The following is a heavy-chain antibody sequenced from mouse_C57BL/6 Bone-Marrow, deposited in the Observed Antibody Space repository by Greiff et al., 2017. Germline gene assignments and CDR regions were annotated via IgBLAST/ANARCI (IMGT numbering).Heavy chain of an antibody. CDR3: TVPDGLYFDV. D-gene: IGHD2-3*01. CDR1: GFTFSNYW. CDR2: IRLKSDNYAT. V-gene: IGHV6-3*01. J-gene: IGHJ1*03. Sequence: DVMLVESGGGLVQPGGSMKLSCVASGFTFSNYWMNWVRQSPEKGLEWVAQIRLKSDNYATHYAESVKGRFTISRDDSKSSVYLQMNNLRAEDTGIYYCTVPDGLYFDVWGTGTTVTVSS.